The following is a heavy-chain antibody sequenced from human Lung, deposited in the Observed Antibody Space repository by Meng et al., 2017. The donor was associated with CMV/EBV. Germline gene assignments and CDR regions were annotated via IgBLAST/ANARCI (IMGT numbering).Heavy chain of an antibody. CDR2: ISATGDTI. V-gene: IGHV3-48*04. CDR1: GFTFRSYG. CDR3: ARDRDTHYCYSDSCYGLAY. Sequence: GGSLRLSCAGSGFTFRSYGMSWVRQAPGRGLEWISYISATGDTIHYADSVKGRFTVSRDNTKSSVYLRMNSLGAEDTAVYYCARDRDTHYCYSDSCYGLAYWGQGNRVNGAS. D-gene: IGHD2/OR15-2a*01. J-gene: IGHJ4*02.